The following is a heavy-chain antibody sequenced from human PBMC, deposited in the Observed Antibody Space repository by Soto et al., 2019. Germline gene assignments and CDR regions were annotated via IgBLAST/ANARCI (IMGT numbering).Heavy chain of an antibody. Sequence: QVQLVESGGGAVQPGRSLRLSCAASAFSFSNYSMHWVRQAPGKGLEWVAVFWYDGSQQYYADSVRGRFTISRDNSQNTLYLQMNSLRAEDTAVYYCARDSGIGGSFDYWGQGTLVTVSS. CDR1: AFSFSNYS. J-gene: IGHJ4*02. D-gene: IGHD1-26*01. V-gene: IGHV3-33*01. CDR2: FWYDGSQQ. CDR3: ARDSGIGGSFDY.